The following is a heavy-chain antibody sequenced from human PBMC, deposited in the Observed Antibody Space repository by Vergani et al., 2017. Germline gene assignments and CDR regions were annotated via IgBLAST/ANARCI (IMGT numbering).Heavy chain of an antibody. Sequence: QVQLQESGPGLVKPSETLSLTCTVSGGSISSYYWSWIRQPPGKGLEWIGYIYYSGSTNYNPSLKSRVTISVDTSKNQFSLKLSSVTAADTAVYYCARVPGGWGYYYYYMDVWGKGTTVTVSS. J-gene: IGHJ6*03. D-gene: IGHD3-16*01. V-gene: IGHV4-59*01. CDR1: GGSISSYY. CDR3: ARVPGGWGYYYYYMDV. CDR2: IYYSGST.